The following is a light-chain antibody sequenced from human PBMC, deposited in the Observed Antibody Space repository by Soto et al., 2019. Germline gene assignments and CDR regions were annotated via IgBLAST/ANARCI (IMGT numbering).Light chain of an antibody. J-gene: IGKJ5*01. Sequence: VMTQSPSTLSLSQRLTSTLPCRASQSVSGNLAWYQQKTGQAPRLPIYGASTRAAGVPARFSGSGSGTEFTLTISRLEPEDFAVYYCQQYGSPPITFGKGTRLEI. CDR2: GAS. CDR3: QQYGSPPIT. V-gene: IGKV3-15*01. CDR1: QSVSGN.